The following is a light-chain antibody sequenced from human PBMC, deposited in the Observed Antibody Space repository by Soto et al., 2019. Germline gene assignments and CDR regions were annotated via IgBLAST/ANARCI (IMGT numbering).Light chain of an antibody. CDR2: GAS. V-gene: IGKV3D-20*02. CDR3: QQRSNRPPT. CDR1: QSVSSSY. Sequence: EIVMTQSPATLSVSPGERATLSCRASQSVSSSYLAWYQQKPGQAPRLLIYGASSRATGIPGRFSGSGSGTDLTLTISSLEPEDCAVYYGQQRSNRPPTFGQGTRLEIK. J-gene: IGKJ5*01.